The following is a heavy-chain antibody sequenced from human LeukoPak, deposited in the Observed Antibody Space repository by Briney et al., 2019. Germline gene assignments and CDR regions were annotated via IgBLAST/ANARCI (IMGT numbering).Heavy chain of an antibody. CDR1: GFTFTDHY. Sequence: ASVKVSCKSSGFTFTDHYIHWVRQGPGQGLEWMGYIGPHSTFTSSPQEFQGRVTMTRDASMSTAYMELTRLTSDDTAVYYCVREGEGPLSKDFDYWGQGTLVTVPS. V-gene: IGHV1-2*02. D-gene: IGHD2/OR15-2a*01. CDR2: IGPHSTFT. CDR3: VREGEGPLSKDFDY. J-gene: IGHJ4*02.